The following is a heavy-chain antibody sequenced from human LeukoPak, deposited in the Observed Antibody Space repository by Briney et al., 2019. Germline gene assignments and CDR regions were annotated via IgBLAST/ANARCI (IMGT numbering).Heavy chain of an antibody. CDR2: IKQDGSEK. J-gene: IGHJ4*02. Sequence: GGSLRLSCAASGFTFSSYWMSWVRQAPGKGLEWVANIKQDGSEKYYVDSVKGRFTISRDNAKNSLYLQMNSLRAEDTAVYYCARGEVVVVAATSLTSFDYGGQGTLVTVPS. D-gene: IGHD2-15*01. V-gene: IGHV3-7*01. CDR3: ARGEVVVVAATSLTSFDY. CDR1: GFTFSSYW.